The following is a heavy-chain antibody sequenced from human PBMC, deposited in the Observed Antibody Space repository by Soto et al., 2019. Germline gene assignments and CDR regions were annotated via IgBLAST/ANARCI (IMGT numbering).Heavy chain of an antibody. D-gene: IGHD1-26*01. CDR1: GFTFSSYS. J-gene: IGHJ4*02. CDR2: ISGSGGST. Sequence: LRLSCAASGFTFSSYSLSWVRQAPGRGLEWVSAISGSGGSTYYADSVKGRFTISRDNSKNTLYLQMNSLRAEDTAVYFCARGERQMGRLDYWGQGTLVTVSS. V-gene: IGHV3-23*01. CDR3: ARGERQMGRLDY.